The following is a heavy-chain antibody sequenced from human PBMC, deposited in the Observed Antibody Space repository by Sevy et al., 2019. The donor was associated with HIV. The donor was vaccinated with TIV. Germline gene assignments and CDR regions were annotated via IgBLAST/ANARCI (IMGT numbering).Heavy chain of an antibody. J-gene: IGHJ6*03. V-gene: IGHV3-15*01. Sequence: GGSLRLSCAASGFTFSNAWMSWVRQAPGKGLEWVGRIKSKTDGGTTDYAAPVKGRFTISRDDSKNTLYLQMNSLKTEDTAVYYCTTHETYYYGSGSYYTPVGYYYYYMDVWGKGTTVTVSS. CDR2: IKSKTDGGTT. CDR3: TTHETYYYGSGSYYTPVGYYYYYMDV. D-gene: IGHD3-10*01. CDR1: GFTFSNAW.